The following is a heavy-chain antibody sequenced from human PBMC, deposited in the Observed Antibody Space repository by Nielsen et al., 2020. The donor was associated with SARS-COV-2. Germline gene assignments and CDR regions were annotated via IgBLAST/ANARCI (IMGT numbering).Heavy chain of an antibody. CDR1: GFSVSSHD. J-gene: IGHJ4*02. CDR3: AKRVWAYDFWSGYDFDY. CDR2: ISGSGGST. D-gene: IGHD3-3*01. Sequence: GESLKISCAASGFSVSSHDMNWVRQAPGKGLEWVSAISGSGGSTYYADSVKGRFTISRDNSKNTLYLQMNSLRAEDTAVYYCAKRVWAYDFWSGYDFDYWGQGTLVTVSS. V-gene: IGHV3-23*01.